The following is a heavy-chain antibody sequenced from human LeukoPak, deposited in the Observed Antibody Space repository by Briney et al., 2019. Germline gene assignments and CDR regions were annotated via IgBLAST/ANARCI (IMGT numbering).Heavy chain of an antibody. CDR3: ARKYNGYGGWIDY. CDR2: IYYSGST. J-gene: IGHJ4*02. D-gene: IGHD5-12*01. Sequence: KPSETLSLTCTVSGGSISSSTYYWGWIRQPPGKGLEWIGSIYYSGSTYYNPSLKSRVTISVDTSKNQFSLKLSSVTAADTAVYYCARKYNGYGGWIDYWAQGTLVTVSS. V-gene: IGHV4-39*01. CDR1: GGSISSSTYY.